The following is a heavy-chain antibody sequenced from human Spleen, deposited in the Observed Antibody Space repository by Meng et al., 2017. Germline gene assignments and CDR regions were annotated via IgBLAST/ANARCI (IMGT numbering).Heavy chain of an antibody. CDR3: ARGFGLRNPACGY. V-gene: IGHV1-46*01. CDR2: INPSAGSA. J-gene: IGHJ4*02. CDR1: GYTFTRYF. Sequence: ASVKVSCKASGYTFTRYFIYWVRQAPGQGLEWMGIINPSAGSATYSQKFQDRVTMTRDTSTSTVYMELSSLRSEDTAVYYCARGFGLRNPACGYWGQGTLVTVSS. D-gene: IGHD5/OR15-5a*01.